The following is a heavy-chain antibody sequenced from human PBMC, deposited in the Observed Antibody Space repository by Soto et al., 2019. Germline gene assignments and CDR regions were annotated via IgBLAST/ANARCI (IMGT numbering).Heavy chain of an antibody. CDR2: INHSGST. Sequence: PSETLSLTCAVYGGSFSGYYWSWIRQPPGKGLEWIGEINHSGSTNYNPSLKSRVTISVDTSKNQFSLKLSSVTAADTAVYYCASEHYGFTPGMDVWGQGTTVTVSS. V-gene: IGHV4-34*01. J-gene: IGHJ6*02. CDR1: GGSFSGYY. CDR3: ASEHYGFTPGMDV. D-gene: IGHD4-17*01.